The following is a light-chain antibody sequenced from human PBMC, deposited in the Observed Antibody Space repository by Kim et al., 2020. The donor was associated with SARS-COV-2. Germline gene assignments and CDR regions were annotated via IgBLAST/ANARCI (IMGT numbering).Light chain of an antibody. CDR1: QDIGHY. V-gene: IGKV1-27*01. Sequence: DIQMTQSPSSLSASVGDRVTLTCRASQDIGHYLAWYQQKPGKVPKLLISDASTLRSGVPSRFSGSGSGTDFTLTINSLQPEDVATYYCQKYDGSPWTFGQGTKVDI. J-gene: IGKJ1*01. CDR2: DAS. CDR3: QKYDGSPWT.